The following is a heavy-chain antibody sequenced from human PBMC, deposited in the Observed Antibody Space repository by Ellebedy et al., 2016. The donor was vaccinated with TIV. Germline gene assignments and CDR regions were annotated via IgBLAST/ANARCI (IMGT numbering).Heavy chain of an antibody. CDR2: INNGGRTT. V-gene: IGHV3-23*01. CDR1: GFTFSNYA. CDR3: AKDMVFGDGKWEIDV. Sequence: PGGSLRLSCAASGFTFSNYAMNWVRQAPGKGLEWVSGINNGGRTTSYADSVKGRFTISRDNSRSTLYLQMNSLRAEDSAVYYCAKDMVFGDGKWEIDVWGQGTTVTVSS. J-gene: IGHJ6*02. D-gene: IGHD1-26*01.